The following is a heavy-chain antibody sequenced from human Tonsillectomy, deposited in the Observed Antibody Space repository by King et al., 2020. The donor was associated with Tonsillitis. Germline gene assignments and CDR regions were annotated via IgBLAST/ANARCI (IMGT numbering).Heavy chain of an antibody. V-gene: IGHV3-33*01. Sequence: VQLVESGGGVVQPGRSLRLSCAASGFTFSSYGMHWVRQAPGKGLEWVAVIWYDGRNKYYADSVKGRFTISRDNSKNTLYLQMNSLRAEDTAVYYCAGYRDCSSTSCYTGVDYWGQGTLVTVSS. CDR3: AGYRDCSSTSCYTGVDY. CDR2: IWYDGRNK. D-gene: IGHD2-2*02. CDR1: GFTFSSYG. J-gene: IGHJ4*02.